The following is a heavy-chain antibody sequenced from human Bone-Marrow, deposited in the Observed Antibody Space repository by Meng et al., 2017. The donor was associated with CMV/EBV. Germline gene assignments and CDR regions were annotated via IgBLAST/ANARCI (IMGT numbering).Heavy chain of an antibody. J-gene: IGHJ4*02. Sequence: GESLKISCAASGCTFSSYGMHWVRQATGKGLEWVAVISYDGSNKYYADSVKGRFTISRDNSKNTLYLQMNSLRAEETAVYYCAKGAKEGESIAARFLRDYWGQGTLVTVSS. V-gene: IGHV3-30*19. CDR2: ISYDGSNK. CDR1: GCTFSSYG. D-gene: IGHD6-6*01. CDR3: AKGAKEGESIAARFLRDY.